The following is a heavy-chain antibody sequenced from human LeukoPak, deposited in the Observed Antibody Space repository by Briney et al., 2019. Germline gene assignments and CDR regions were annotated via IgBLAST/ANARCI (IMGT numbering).Heavy chain of an antibody. CDR3: ARAPYCSGGSCKKERTDYFDY. J-gene: IGHJ4*02. D-gene: IGHD2-15*01. Sequence: GSLRLSCAASGFTFNNYGMTWVRQPPGKGLEWIGEIYHSGSTNYNPSLKSRVTISVDKSKNQFSLKLSSVTAADTAVYYCARAPYCSGGSCKKERTDYFDYWGQGTLVTVSS. CDR2: IYHSGST. V-gene: IGHV4-4*02. CDR1: GFTFNNYGM.